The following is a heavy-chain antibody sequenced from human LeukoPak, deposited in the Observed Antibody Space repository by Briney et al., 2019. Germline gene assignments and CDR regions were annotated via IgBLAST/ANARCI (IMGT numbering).Heavy chain of an antibody. J-gene: IGHJ4*02. V-gene: IGHV3-74*01. CDR1: GITLSSSW. Sequence: GGSLRLSCEASGITLSSSWMHWVRQSPAKGLVWVARITSGGTDIKYADSVKGRFTLSRDNAKNTLYLQMNSRRVEDTALYYCARERFRYDVWGQGTLVTVSS. D-gene: IGHD3-22*01. CDR3: ARERFRYDV. CDR2: ITSGGTDI.